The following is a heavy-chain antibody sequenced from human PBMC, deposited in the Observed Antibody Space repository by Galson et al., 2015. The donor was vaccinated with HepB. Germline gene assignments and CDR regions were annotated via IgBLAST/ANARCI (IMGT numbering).Heavy chain of an antibody. V-gene: IGHV3-23*01. Sequence: SLRLSCAASGFAFDSHAMSWVRQAPGRGLEWLSGITGNGDSTIYADSVKGRFTISKDNSNNMLYLQMNSLRAEDAGLYFCAKGYGLVDSWGQGNLVTASS. J-gene: IGHJ5*01. CDR1: GFAFDSHA. CDR2: ITGNGDST. D-gene: IGHD5-18*01. CDR3: AKGYGLVDS.